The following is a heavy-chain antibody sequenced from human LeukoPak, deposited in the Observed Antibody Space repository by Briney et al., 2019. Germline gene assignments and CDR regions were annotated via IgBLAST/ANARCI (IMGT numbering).Heavy chain of an antibody. CDR2: IQGDGSNT. Sequence: GGSLRLSCVASGFTFSKNWMHWVRQAPGRGLVWVSRIQGDGSNTNYADSVKGRFSISRDNAKNTVYLQMTSLWAEDTGIYYCSRGTSAGGPISPFDFWGQGTVVTVSS. D-gene: IGHD6-13*01. CDR3: SRGTSAGGPISPFDF. CDR1: GFTFSKNW. J-gene: IGHJ4*02. V-gene: IGHV3-74*01.